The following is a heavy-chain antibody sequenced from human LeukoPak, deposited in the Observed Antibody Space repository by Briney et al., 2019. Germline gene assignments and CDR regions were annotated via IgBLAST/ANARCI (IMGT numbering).Heavy chain of an antibody. Sequence: SVKVSCKASGFTFSSSVVQWVRQARGQRLEWVGWIVVGSGNTDYAQKFQERVTITRDMSTSTAYMELSSLRSEDTAVYYCAAAAPIVVLPTAINSWGQGTLVTVSS. D-gene: IGHD2-2*02. J-gene: IGHJ5*02. CDR1: GFTFSSSV. CDR2: IVVGSGNT. CDR3: AAAAPIVVLPTAINS. V-gene: IGHV1-58*01.